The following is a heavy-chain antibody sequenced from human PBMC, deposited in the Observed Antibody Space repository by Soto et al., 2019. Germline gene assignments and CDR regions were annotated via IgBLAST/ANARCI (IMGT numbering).Heavy chain of an antibody. CDR3: AVPGITAAGTFAY. V-gene: IGHV5-51*01. CDR1: GYSFTTYW. D-gene: IGHD6-13*01. J-gene: IGHJ4*02. Sequence: GESLKISCKGSGYSFTTYWIGWVRQMPGKGLEGMVIIYPGDSDTRYSPSFQGQVTISADKSINTTYLQWSSLKASDTAMYYCAVPGITAAGTFAYWGQGTLVTVSS. CDR2: IYPGDSDT.